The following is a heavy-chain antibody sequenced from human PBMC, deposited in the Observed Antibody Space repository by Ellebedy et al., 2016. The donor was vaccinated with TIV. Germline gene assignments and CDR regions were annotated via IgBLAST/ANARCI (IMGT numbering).Heavy chain of an antibody. V-gene: IGHV3-23*01. CDR1: GFTFTSYA. Sequence: GESLKISCAASGFTFTSYAMSWVRQAPGKGLEWVLRILGSGGTTDHADSVKGRFVISSDNSKNKLNLQMNSLRAEDTAVYYCAKDGYSSSWYGGWFDPWGQGTLVTVSS. CDR2: ILGSGGTT. D-gene: IGHD6-13*01. J-gene: IGHJ5*02. CDR3: AKDGYSSSWYGGWFDP.